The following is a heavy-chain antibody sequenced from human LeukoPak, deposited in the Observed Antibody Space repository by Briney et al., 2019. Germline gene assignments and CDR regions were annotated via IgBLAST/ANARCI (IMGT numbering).Heavy chain of an antibody. V-gene: IGHV1-69*05. Sequence: ASVKVSCKASGGTFSSYAISWVRQAPGQGLDWMGGIIPILGTANYAHKLHGRVTLTTDGSTSTDYVYVNRPRSEYTAVYYCARGDGGSPMGDYWGQGTLVTVSS. CDR3: ARGDGGSPMGDY. CDR2: IIPILGTA. J-gene: IGHJ4*02. D-gene: IGHD2-15*01. CDR1: GGTFSSYA.